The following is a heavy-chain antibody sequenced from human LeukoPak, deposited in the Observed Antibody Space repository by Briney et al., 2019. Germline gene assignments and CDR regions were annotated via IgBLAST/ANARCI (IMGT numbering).Heavy chain of an antibody. J-gene: IGHJ4*02. CDR3: ARDGGYDSSGFDY. CDR1: GFTFSSYA. D-gene: IGHD3-22*01. V-gene: IGHV3-23*01. Sequence: GGSLRLSCAASGFTFSSYAMSWVRHAPGKGLEWVSAISGSGGSTYYADSVKGRFTISRDNAKNSLYLQMNSLRAEDTAVYYCARDGGYDSSGFDYWGQGTLVTVSS. CDR2: ISGSGGST.